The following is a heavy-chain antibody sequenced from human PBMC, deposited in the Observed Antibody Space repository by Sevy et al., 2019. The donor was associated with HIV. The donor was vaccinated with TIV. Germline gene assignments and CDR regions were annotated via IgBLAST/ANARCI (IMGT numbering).Heavy chain of an antibody. J-gene: IGHJ5*02. CDR3: ARHPPRGHFRYNWFDP. Sequence: SETLSLTCTVSGGSISSNSYYWGWIRQPPGKGLEWIGSIYYSGTTDYNPSLKSRVTISVDTSKNQFSLKLSSVTAADTAVYYCARHPPRGHFRYNWFDPWGQGTLVTVSS. CDR2: IYYSGTT. V-gene: IGHV4-39*01. CDR1: GGSISSNSYY.